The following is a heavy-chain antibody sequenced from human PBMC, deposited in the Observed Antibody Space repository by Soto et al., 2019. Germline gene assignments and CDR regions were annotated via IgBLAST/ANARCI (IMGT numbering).Heavy chain of an antibody. Sequence: ASVKVSCKASGYTFTSYYMHWVRQAPGQGLQWMGMINPRGGSTIYSQKFQGRVTMTRDTSTSTAYMELSSLRSVATAVYYCASVLGGYSGPFDYWGQGTLVTVSS. V-gene: IGHV1-46*01. D-gene: IGHD3-22*01. J-gene: IGHJ4*02. CDR2: INPRGGST. CDR3: ASVLGGYSGPFDY. CDR1: GYTFTSYY.